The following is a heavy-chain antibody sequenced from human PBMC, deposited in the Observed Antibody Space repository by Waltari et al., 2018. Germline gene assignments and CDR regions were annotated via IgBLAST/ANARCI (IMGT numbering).Heavy chain of an antibody. CDR2: IYYSGSP. CDR3: AREATPPTYYYDSSGPSGGYFDY. Sequence: QVQLQESGPGLVKPSETLSLTCTVSGGSISSYYWSWIRPPPGKGLEWIGYIYYSGSPNYNPSRKRRGTIAVDTSKNQFSLKLSSVTAADTAVYYCAREATPPTYYYDSSGPSGGYFDYWGQGTLVTVSS. CDR1: GGSISSYY. V-gene: IGHV4-59*01. D-gene: IGHD3-22*01. J-gene: IGHJ4*02.